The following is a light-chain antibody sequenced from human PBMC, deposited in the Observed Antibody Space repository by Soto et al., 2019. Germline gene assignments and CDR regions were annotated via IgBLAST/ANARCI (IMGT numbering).Light chain of an antibody. CDR3: QQYNYYPYT. J-gene: IGKJ2*01. CDR2: GAS. CDR1: QSVSSW. Sequence: DIQMTQSPSTLSASVGDTITITCRASQSVSSWLAWYHQKPGQAPKLLIYGASSLESGVPARFSGSGSGTEFSLTITSLQPDDFATYYCQQYNYYPYTFVGGTKLEIK. V-gene: IGKV1-5*01.